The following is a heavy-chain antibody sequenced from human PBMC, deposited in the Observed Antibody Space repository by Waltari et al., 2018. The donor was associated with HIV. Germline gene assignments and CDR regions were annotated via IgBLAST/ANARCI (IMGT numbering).Heavy chain of an antibody. Sequence: QVQLVQSGAEVKKPGASVKVSCTASRFTFTAYYVHWVRQAPGQGLEWMCWINPKSRVTHFAQNFQGRINMTRDTSIKTSYLELSRLQSDDTAVYYCARDWWQLPSGGYFFDYWGQGTLVTVSS. CDR3: ARDWWQLPSGGYFFDY. V-gene: IGHV1-2*02. D-gene: IGHD2-15*01. CDR1: RFTFTAYY. CDR2: INPKSRVT. J-gene: IGHJ4*02.